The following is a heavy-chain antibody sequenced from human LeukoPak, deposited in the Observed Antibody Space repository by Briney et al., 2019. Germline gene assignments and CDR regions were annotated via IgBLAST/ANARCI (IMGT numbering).Heavy chain of an antibody. CDR1: GYAFTSYY. CDR2: INPSGGST. Sequence: AASVKVSCKASGYAFTSYYMHWVRQAPGQGLEWMGIINPSGGSTSYAQKFQGRVTMTRDMSTSTVYMELSSLRSEDTAVYYCARGDYGDYLGYWGQGTLVTVSS. V-gene: IGHV1-46*01. D-gene: IGHD4-17*01. J-gene: IGHJ4*02. CDR3: ARGDYGDYLGY.